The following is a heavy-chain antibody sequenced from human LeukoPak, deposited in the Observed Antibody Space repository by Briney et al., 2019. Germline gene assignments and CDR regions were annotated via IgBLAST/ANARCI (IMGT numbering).Heavy chain of an antibody. D-gene: IGHD3-3*01. CDR3: ARGSTYYDFWSGYLPIDY. J-gene: IGHJ4*02. Sequence: PSETLSLTCTASGGSISSSSYYWGWIRQPPGKGLEWIGSIYYSGSTYYNPSLKSRVTISVDTSKNQFSLKLSSVTAADTAVYYCARGSTYYDFWSGYLPIDYWGQGTLVTVSS. CDR1: GGSISSSSYY. V-gene: IGHV4-39*01. CDR2: IYYSGST.